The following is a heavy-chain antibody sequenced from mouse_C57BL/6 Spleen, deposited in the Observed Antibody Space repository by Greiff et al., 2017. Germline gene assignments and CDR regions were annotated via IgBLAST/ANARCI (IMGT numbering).Heavy chain of an antibody. CDR2: IYPGDGDT. V-gene: IGHV1-82*01. CDR3: ARSSITTVVEALFDY. CDR1: GYAFSSSW. D-gene: IGHD1-1*01. Sequence: QVHVKQSGPELVKPGASVKISCKASGYAFSSSWMNWVKQRPGKGLEWIGRIYPGDGDTNYNGKFKGKATLTADKSSSTAYMQLISLTSEDSAVYVCARSSITTVVEALFDYWGHGTTLTVSS. J-gene: IGHJ2*01.